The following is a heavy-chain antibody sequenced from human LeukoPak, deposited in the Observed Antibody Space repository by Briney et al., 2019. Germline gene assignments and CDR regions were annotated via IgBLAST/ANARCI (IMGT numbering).Heavy chain of an antibody. Sequence: GGSLRLSCAASGFSVSEYYVTWVRQAPGKGLEWISYITRENWIYYSDSVKGRFTIFRDHAKNSVYLEMNSLRADDTAVYYCARGLHLDSSGSLYYWGQGTLVTVSS. V-gene: IGHV3-69-1*01. CDR3: ARGLHLDSSGSLYY. CDR1: GFSVSEYY. CDR2: ITRENWI. D-gene: IGHD3-22*01. J-gene: IGHJ4*02.